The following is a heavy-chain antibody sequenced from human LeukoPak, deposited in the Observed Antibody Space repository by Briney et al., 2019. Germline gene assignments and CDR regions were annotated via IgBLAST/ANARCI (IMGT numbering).Heavy chain of an antibody. V-gene: IGHV3-23*01. D-gene: IGHD2-15*01. CDR3: AKDPCSGGSCYSGSFDY. CDR1: GFTFSSYA. CDR2: MSGSGGST. Sequence: GGSLRLSCAASGFTFSSYAMSWVRQAPGKGLEWVSLMSGSGGSTYYADSVKGRFTISRDNSKNTLYLQMNSLRAEDTAVYYCAKDPCSGGSCYSGSFDYWGQGTLVTVSS. J-gene: IGHJ4*02.